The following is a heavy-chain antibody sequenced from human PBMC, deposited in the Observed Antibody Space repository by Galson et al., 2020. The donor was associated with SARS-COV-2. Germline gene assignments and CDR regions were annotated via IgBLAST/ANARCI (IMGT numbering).Heavy chain of an antibody. CDR1: GVSITSNNW. CDR3: ARDPRAYDNALLYYGVDV. CDR2: IHHGRSP. D-gene: IGHD3-16*01. Sequence: SETLSLTCAVSGVSITSNNWWIWVRQTPGRGLEWIGEIHHGRSPKYNPSLRSRVTISIDTSKNQFSLRLNSVTAADTAVYFCARDPRAYDNALLYYGVDVWGQGTSVTVTS. J-gene: IGHJ6*02. V-gene: IGHV4-4*02.